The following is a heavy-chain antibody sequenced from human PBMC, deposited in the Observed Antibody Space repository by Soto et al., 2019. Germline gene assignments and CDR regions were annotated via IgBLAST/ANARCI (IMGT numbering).Heavy chain of an antibody. CDR2: IKQDGSEK. D-gene: IGHD2-15*01. CDR3: GGEGGGGNIVVVVAAIDDAFDI. Sequence: EVQLVESGGGLVQPGGSLRLSCAASGFTFSSYWMSWVRQAPGKGLEWVANIKQDGSEKYYVDSVKGRFTISRDNAKNRLYRQWSGMEAGDRAGYYGGGEGGGGNIVVVVAAIDDAFDIWGQGTMVTVSS. CDR1: GFTFSSYW. V-gene: IGHV3-7*01. J-gene: IGHJ3*02.